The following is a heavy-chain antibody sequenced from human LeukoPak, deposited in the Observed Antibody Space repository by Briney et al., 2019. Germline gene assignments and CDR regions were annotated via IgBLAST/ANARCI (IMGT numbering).Heavy chain of an antibody. CDR3: ARDNWLYSSSSIDY. D-gene: IGHD6-13*01. Sequence: GGSLRLSCAASGFTFTTYAIIWVRQAPGRGLEWVSSISSSSSYIYYADSVKGRFTISRDNAKNSLYLQMNSLRAEDTAVYYCARDNWLYSSSSIDYWGQGTLVTVSS. V-gene: IGHV3-21*01. J-gene: IGHJ4*02. CDR2: ISSSSSYI. CDR1: GFTFTTYA.